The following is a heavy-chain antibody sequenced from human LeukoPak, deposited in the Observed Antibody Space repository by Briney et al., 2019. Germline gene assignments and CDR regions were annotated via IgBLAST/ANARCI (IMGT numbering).Heavy chain of an antibody. J-gene: IGHJ3*02. CDR3: AGGALMIDAFDI. V-gene: IGHV4-30-2*06. D-gene: IGHD3-16*01. CDR1: GGSIYGGGYS. Sequence: KTSQTLSLTCTISGGSIYGGGYSWSWLRQSPGKGLEWIGYIYHDGSTFYNPSLKSLVTLSVDPSKNQFSLRLGSVTAADTAVYYGAGGALMIDAFDIWGQGSMVTVSP. CDR2: IYHDGST.